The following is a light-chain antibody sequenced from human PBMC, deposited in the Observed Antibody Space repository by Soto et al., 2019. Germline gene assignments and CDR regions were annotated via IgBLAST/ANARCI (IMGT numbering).Light chain of an antibody. CDR3: SSYAGRAVEV. J-gene: IGLJ3*02. Sequence: QSALTQPPSASGSPGQSVTISCTGTSSDVGGYNYVSWYQQHPGKAPKLMIYEVSKRPSGVPDRFSGSKSGNTASLTVSGLQAEDEADYYCSSYAGRAVEVFGGGTKLTVL. V-gene: IGLV2-8*01. CDR2: EVS. CDR1: SSDVGGYNY.